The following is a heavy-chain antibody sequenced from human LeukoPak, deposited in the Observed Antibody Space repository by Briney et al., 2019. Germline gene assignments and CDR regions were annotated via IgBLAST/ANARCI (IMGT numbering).Heavy chain of an antibody. CDR3: AAGAFGSGYYPIDY. CDR1: GFTFTSSA. V-gene: IGHV1-58*02. Sequence: ASVKVSCKASGFTFTSSAMQWVRQARGQRLEWTGWIVVGSGNTNYAQKFQERVTITRDMSTSTAYMELSSLRSEDTAVYYCAAGAFGSGYYPIDYWGQGTLVTVSS. D-gene: IGHD3-22*01. J-gene: IGHJ4*02. CDR2: IVVGSGNT.